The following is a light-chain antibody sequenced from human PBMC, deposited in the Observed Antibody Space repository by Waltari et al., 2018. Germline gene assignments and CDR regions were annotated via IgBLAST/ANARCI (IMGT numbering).Light chain of an antibody. V-gene: IGKV3-15*01. CDR2: SAS. Sequence: ETVMTQSPATLSAFPGERVTLSCGARQSISSHLAWYQQKPGQPPRLVTYSASSRATGVPVMFSGSGSGTDFTLTISSLQSEDFAVYYCQQYNNWPLTFGGGTKVE. CDR1: QSISSH. CDR3: QQYNNWPLT. J-gene: IGKJ4*01.